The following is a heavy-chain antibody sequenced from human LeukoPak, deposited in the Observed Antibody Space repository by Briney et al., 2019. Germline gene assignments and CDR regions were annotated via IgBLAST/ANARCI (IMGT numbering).Heavy chain of an antibody. J-gene: IGHJ4*02. V-gene: IGHV3-23*01. D-gene: IGHD3-22*01. CDR1: GFTFRIYA. Sequence: GGSLRLSCAASGFTFRIYAMSWVRQAPGRGLEWVSAISGSGGSTYYAASVKGRFTISRDFSKNTVFLHMNSLRAEDTAMYYCARGDDSGYYDYFDYWSQGALVTVSS. CDR2: ISGSGGST. CDR3: ARGDDSGYYDYFDY.